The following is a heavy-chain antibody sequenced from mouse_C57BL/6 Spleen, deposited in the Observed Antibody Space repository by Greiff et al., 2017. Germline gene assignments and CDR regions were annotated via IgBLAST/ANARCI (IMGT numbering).Heavy chain of an antibody. CDR1: GYTFTDYY. CDR2: INPNNGGT. J-gene: IGHJ3*01. D-gene: IGHD1-1*01. V-gene: IGHV1-26*01. Sequence: VQLQQSGPELVKPGASVKISCKASGYTFTDYYMNWVKQSHGKSLEWIGDINPNNGGTSYNQKFKGKATLTVDKSSSTAYMELRSLTSEDSAVYYCARYYYYGSSQLFAYWGQGTPVTVSA. CDR3: ARYYYYGSSQLFAY.